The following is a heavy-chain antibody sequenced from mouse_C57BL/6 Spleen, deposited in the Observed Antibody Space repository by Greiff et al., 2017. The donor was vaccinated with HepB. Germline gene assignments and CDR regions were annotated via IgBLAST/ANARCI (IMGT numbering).Heavy chain of an antibody. V-gene: IGHV1-81*01. Sequence: VKLQESGAELARPGASVKLSCKASGYTFTSYGISWVKQRTGQGLEWIGEIYPRSGNTYYNEKFKGKATLTADKSSSTAYMELRSLTSEDSAVYFCARGGGTGYWGQGTTLTVSS. J-gene: IGHJ2*01. D-gene: IGHD4-1*01. CDR1: GYTFTSYG. CDR3: ARGGGTGY. CDR2: IYPRSGNT.